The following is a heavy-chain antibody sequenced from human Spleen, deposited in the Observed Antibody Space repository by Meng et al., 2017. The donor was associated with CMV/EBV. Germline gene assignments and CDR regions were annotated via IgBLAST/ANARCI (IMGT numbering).Heavy chain of an antibody. CDR2: TIPVLGIV. D-gene: IGHD3-10*01. CDR1: GGTFSNPA. J-gene: IGHJ6*02. V-gene: IGHV1-69*10. CDR3: ARDDPWFGDPWRYYYGMDV. Sequence: SVKVSCKASGGTFSNPAICWVRQAPGQGLEWMGGTIPVLGIVNYAQKFRGRVTITADMSTTTVYMDLTSLRSDDTAVYYCARDDPWFGDPWRYYYGMDVWGQGTTVTVSS.